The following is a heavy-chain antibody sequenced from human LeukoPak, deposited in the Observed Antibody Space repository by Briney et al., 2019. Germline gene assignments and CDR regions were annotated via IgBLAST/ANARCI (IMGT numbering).Heavy chain of an antibody. CDR1: GYSFTNHD. CDR3: TLYNY. J-gene: IGHJ4*02. V-gene: IGHV1-3*03. CDR2: INPDNGNT. D-gene: IGHD2-2*02. Sequence: GASVKVSCKASGYSFTNHDIHWVRQAPGQRLEWMGRINPDNGNTKYSQEFQGRVTITRDTSATTAYMELSSLRSEDMAVYYCTLYNYWGQGTLVTVSS.